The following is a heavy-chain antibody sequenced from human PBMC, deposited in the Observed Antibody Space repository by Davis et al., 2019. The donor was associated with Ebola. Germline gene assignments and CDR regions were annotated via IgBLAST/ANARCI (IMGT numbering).Heavy chain of an antibody. Sequence: PGGSLRLSCAASGFTSSSYAMSWVRQAPGKGLEWVSAISGSGGTTYYADSVKGRFTISRDNSKNTLYLQMNSLRAEDTAVYYCAKQLGSGFMYDGMDVWGQGTTVTVSS. CDR2: ISGSGGTT. CDR1: GFTSSSYA. V-gene: IGHV3-23*01. CDR3: AKQLGSGFMYDGMDV. D-gene: IGHD3-3*01. J-gene: IGHJ6*02.